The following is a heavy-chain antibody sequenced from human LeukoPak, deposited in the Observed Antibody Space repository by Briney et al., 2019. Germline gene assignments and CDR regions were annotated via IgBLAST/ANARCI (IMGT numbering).Heavy chain of an antibody. CDR1: GFTFSSYA. Sequence: GGSLRVSCAASGFTFSSYALSWVRQAPGKGLEWVSAISGSGGSTYYGASVKGRFTISRDNSKNTLYLQMNSLRAEDTAMYYCAKDTISGWPYCFDYWGQGTPVTVSS. CDR3: AKDTISGWPYCFDY. V-gene: IGHV3-23*01. CDR2: ISGSGGST. D-gene: IGHD6-19*01. J-gene: IGHJ4*02.